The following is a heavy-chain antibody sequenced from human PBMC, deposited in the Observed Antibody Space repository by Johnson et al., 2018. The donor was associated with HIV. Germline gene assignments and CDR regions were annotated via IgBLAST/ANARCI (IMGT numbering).Heavy chain of an antibody. CDR1: GFTLSTYW. J-gene: IGHJ3*02. Sequence: VQLVESGGGLVQPGGSLRLSCAASGFTLSTYWMSWVRQAPGKGLEWVANIKQDGSEKYCVDSVKGRFTISRDNAKNSLYLQMNSLRVEDTAVYYCARDESGYDEGFDALDIWGQGTMVTVSS. D-gene: IGHD5-12*01. V-gene: IGHV3-7*01. CDR2: IKQDGSEK. CDR3: ARDESGYDEGFDALDI.